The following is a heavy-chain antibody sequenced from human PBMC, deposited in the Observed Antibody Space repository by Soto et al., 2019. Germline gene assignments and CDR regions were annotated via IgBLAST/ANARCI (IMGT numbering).Heavy chain of an antibody. CDR1: GDSVSSKSVA. CDR2: TYYRSKWYD. CDR3: ARDSFLTGYSWDY. Sequence: PSQTLSLTCAIFGDSVSSKSVAWNWIRQSPSRGLEWLGRTYYRSKWYDDYAVSVKSRITINPDTSKNQFSLQLNSVTPEDTAVYYCARDSFLTGYSWDYWGQGTLVTVSS. V-gene: IGHV6-1*01. J-gene: IGHJ4*02. D-gene: IGHD3-9*01.